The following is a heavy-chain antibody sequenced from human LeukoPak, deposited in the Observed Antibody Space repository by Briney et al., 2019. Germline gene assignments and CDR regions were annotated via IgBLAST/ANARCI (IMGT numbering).Heavy chain of an antibody. CDR1: GFTFSSYA. CDR3: ARAITLTTVITHFDY. V-gene: IGHV3-23*01. CDR2: ISGSGGST. Sequence: PGGSLRLSCAASGFTFSSYAMSWVRQAPGKGLEWVSAISGSGGSTYYADSVKGRFTISRDDSKNTLYLQMNSLRAEDTAVYYCARAITLTTVITHFDYWGQGTLVTVSS. J-gene: IGHJ4*02. D-gene: IGHD4-17*01.